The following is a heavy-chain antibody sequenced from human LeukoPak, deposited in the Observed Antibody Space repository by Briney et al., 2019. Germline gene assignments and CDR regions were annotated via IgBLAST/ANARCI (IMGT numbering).Heavy chain of an antibody. D-gene: IGHD4/OR15-4a*01. V-gene: IGHV4-39*07. CDR3: ARVLNDYGDQTPINDFDY. CDR2: INHGGNT. Sequence: PSETLSLTCIVSGGVIDISTYYWAWIRRAPGRGLEWIGSINHGGNTYYNPSFKSRVSMSVDTSRGQVSLKLGSVTAADTAVYYCARVLNDYGDQTPINDFDYWGRGTLVTVSA. CDR1: GGVIDISTYY. J-gene: IGHJ4*02.